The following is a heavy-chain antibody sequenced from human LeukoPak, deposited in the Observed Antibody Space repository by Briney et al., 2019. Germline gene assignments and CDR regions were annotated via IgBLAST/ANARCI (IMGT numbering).Heavy chain of an antibody. J-gene: IGHJ4*02. D-gene: IGHD3-22*01. CDR1: GFTFSSYA. CDR3: AKDERARTLYYYDSSGYYKY. V-gene: IGHV3-23*01. Sequence: GGSLRLSCAASGFTFSSYAMSWVRQAPGKGLEWVSAISGSGGSTYYADSVKGRFTISRDNSKNTLYLRMNSLRAEDTAVYYCAKDERARTLYYYDSSGYYKYWGQGTLVTVSS. CDR2: ISGSGGST.